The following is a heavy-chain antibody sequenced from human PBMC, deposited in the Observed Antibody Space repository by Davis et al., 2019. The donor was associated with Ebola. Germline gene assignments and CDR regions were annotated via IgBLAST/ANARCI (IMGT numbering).Heavy chain of an antibody. CDR2: IYYSGST. CDR3: ARMRRAIGRNWFDP. Sequence: MPSETLSLTCTVSGGSISSGDYYWSWIRQPPGKGLEWIGYIYYSGSTYYNPSLKSRVTISVDTSKNQFSLKLSSVTAADTAVYYCARMRRAIGRNWFDPWGQGTLVTVSS. V-gene: IGHV4-30-4*01. J-gene: IGHJ5*02. CDR1: GGSISSGDYY. D-gene: IGHD1-26*01.